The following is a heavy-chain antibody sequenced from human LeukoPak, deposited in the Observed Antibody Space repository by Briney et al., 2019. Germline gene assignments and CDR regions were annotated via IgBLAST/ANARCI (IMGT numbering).Heavy chain of an antibody. CDR1: GGSISSYY. J-gene: IGHJ4*02. CDR3: ARHFGIYYFDY. D-gene: IGHD3-3*02. Sequence: SETLSLTCTVSGGSISSYYWSWIRQPLGKGLEWIGYIYTSGSTNYNPSLKSRVTISVDTSKNQFSLKLSSVTAADTAVYYCARHFGIYYFDYWGQGTLVTVSS. CDR2: IYTSGST. V-gene: IGHV4-4*09.